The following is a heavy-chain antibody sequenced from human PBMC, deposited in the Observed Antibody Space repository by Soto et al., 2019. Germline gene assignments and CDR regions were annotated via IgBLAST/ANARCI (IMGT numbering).Heavy chain of an antibody. J-gene: IGHJ4*02. CDR3: ASSNDILTGYYPLDY. CDR2: ISYDGSNK. D-gene: IGHD3-9*01. Sequence: QVQLVESGGGVVQPGRSLRLSCAASGFTFSSYAMHWVRQAPGKGLEWVAVISYDGSNKYYADSVKGRFTISRDNSKNTLYLQMNSLRAEDTAVYYCASSNDILTGYYPLDYWGQGTLVTVSS. V-gene: IGHV3-30-3*01. CDR1: GFTFSSYA.